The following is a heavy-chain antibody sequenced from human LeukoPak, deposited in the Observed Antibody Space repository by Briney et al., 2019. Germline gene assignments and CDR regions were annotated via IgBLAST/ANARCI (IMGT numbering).Heavy chain of an antibody. V-gene: IGHV4-31*03. D-gene: IGHD5-24*01. CDR2: IYYSGST. Sequence: SQTLSLTCTVSGGSISSGGYYWSWIHQHPGKGLEWIGYIYYSGSTYYNPSLKSRVTISVDTSKNQFSLKLSSVTAADTAVYYCARVRGDGYNRGSTDYWGQGTLVTVSS. CDR1: GGSISSGGYY. CDR3: ARVRGDGYNRGSTDY. J-gene: IGHJ4*02.